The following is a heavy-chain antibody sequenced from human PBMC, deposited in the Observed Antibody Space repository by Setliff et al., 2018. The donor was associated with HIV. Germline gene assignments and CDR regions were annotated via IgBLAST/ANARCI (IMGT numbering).Heavy chain of an antibody. V-gene: IGHV4-59*12. CDR3: ARDVMEYFGNYFDY. J-gene: IGHJ4*02. CDR2: IYYSGST. CDR1: GGSISTYY. Sequence: SETLSLTCTVSGGSISTYYWSWIRQSPGKGLEWIGFIYYSGSTNYSPSLKSRVTISVDSSKNQFSLKLTSVTAADTALYYCARDVMEYFGNYFDYWGQGALVTVSS. D-gene: IGHD3-3*01.